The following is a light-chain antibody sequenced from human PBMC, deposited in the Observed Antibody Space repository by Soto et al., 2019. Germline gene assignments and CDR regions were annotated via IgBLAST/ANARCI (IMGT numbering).Light chain of an antibody. CDR3: LQRRGLPWT. V-gene: IGKV3-11*01. J-gene: IGKJ1*01. Sequence: EIVLTQSPATLSLSPGEIATLSCRASQSVSSYLAWYQQKPGQAPRLLIYDASNRATDIPARFSGSGSGTDFTLTISSLLPAYCVVYYCLQRRGLPWTVGQAMKVEFK. CDR1: QSVSSY. CDR2: DAS.